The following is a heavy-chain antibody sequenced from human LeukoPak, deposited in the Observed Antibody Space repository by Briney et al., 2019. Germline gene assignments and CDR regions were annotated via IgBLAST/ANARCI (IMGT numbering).Heavy chain of an antibody. Sequence: GGSLRLSCAASGFAFSSYWMSWVRQAPGKGLEWVANIKQDGSEKYYVDSVKGRFTISRDNAKNSLYLQMNSLRAEDTAVYYCARDASTFYDFWSGYSNYWGQGTLVTVSS. CDR2: IKQDGSEK. J-gene: IGHJ4*02. V-gene: IGHV3-7*01. D-gene: IGHD3-3*01. CDR3: ARDASTFYDFWSGYSNY. CDR1: GFAFSSYW.